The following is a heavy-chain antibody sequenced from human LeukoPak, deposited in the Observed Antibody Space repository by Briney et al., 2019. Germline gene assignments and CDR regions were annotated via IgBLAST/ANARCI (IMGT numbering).Heavy chain of an antibody. CDR1: GGSMSTFY. V-gene: IGHV4-59*06. J-gene: IGHJ3*02. CDR3: ARSGVGFDI. CDR2: IYHSGST. Sequence: SETLSLTCTVSGGSMSTFYWSWIRQQPRKGLEWIGYIYHSGSTYYNPSLKSRVTISIDTSKNQFSLKLSSVNAADTAVYYCARSGVGFDIWGQGTTVSVSS. D-gene: IGHD3-10*01.